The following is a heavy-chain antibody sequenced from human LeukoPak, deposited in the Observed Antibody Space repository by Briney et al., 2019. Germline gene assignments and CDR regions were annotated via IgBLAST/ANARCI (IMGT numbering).Heavy chain of an antibody. J-gene: IGHJ4*02. CDR1: GGSIVSHY. CDR3: ARGGGYHNYFDY. CDR2: IYTSGST. V-gene: IGHV4-4*07. Sequence: SETLSLTCTVSGGSIVSHYWNWIRQPAGRGLEWIGRIYTSGSTNYNPSLKSRVTISVDTSKNQFSLKLSSVTAADTAVYYCARGGGYHNYFDYWGQGTLVTVSS. D-gene: IGHD5-24*01.